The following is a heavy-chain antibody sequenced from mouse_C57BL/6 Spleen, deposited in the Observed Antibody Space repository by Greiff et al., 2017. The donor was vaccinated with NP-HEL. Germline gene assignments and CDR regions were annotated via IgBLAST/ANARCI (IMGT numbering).Heavy chain of an antibody. Sequence: VQLQQSGPELVKPGASVKISCKASGYTFTDYYMNWVKQSHGKSLEWIGDINPNNGGTSYNQKFKGKATLTVEKSSSTVYFELSRLTSDDSAVYYCARGSSYWYFDVWGTGTTVTVSS. CDR1: GYTFTDYY. J-gene: IGHJ1*03. V-gene: IGHV1-26*01. CDR3: ARGSSYWYFDV. D-gene: IGHD1-1*01. CDR2: INPNNGGT.